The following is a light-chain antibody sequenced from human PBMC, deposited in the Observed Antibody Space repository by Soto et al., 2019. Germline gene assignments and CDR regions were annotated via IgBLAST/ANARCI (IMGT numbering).Light chain of an antibody. Sequence: QSVLTQPASVSGSPGQSITISCTGTSSDVGGYNYVSWYQQHPDKAPKLMIYDVSHRPSGVSTRFSGSKSGNTASLTISGLQAEDDADYYCSSYTSSSTLVFGGGTKVTVL. CDR1: SSDVGGYNY. V-gene: IGLV2-14*03. CDR3: SSYTSSSTLV. CDR2: DVS. J-gene: IGLJ2*01.